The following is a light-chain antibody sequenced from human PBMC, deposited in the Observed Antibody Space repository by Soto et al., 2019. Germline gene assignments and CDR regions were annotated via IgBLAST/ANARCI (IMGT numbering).Light chain of an antibody. CDR2: DAS. Sequence: VLTQSPGTLSLSPGERATLSCRASQTVRNNYLAWYQQKPGQAPRLLIYDASSRATGIPDRFSGSGSGTDFTLTISRLEPEDFAVYYCQQFCSYPLTFGGGTKVDIK. V-gene: IGKV3-20*01. CDR3: QQFCSYPLT. J-gene: IGKJ4*01. CDR1: QTVRNNY.